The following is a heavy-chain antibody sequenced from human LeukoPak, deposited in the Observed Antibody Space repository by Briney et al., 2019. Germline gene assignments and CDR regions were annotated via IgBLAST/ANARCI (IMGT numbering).Heavy chain of an antibody. CDR3: ARASGYFDEPAHYYLDY. CDR2: ISAYNGNT. D-gene: IGHD3-9*01. Sequence: ASVKVSCKASGFTFRSYGITWVRQVRGQGFEWMGWISAYNGNTKYAQKLQGRVTLTTDTVTSTAFMELRSLRSDDSAMYYCARASGYFDEPAHYYLDYWGQGTLVTVSP. V-gene: IGHV1-18*01. J-gene: IGHJ4*02. CDR1: GFTFRSYG.